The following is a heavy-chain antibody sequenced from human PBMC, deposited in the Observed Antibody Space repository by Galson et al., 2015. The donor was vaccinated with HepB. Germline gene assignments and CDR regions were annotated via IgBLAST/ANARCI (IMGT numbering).Heavy chain of an antibody. CDR3: ARGGRGGLWFGELVRYYYYGMDV. V-gene: IGHV1-69*13. Sequence: SVKVSCKASGGTFSSYAISWVRQAPGQGLEWMGGIIPIFGTANYAQKFQGRVTITADESTSTAYMELSSLRSEDTAVYYCARGGRGGLWFGELVRYYYYGMDVWGQGTTVTVSS. CDR2: IIPIFGTA. CDR1: GGTFSSYA. D-gene: IGHD3-10*01. J-gene: IGHJ6*02.